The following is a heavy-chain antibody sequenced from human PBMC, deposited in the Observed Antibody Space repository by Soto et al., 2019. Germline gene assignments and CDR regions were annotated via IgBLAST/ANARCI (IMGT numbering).Heavy chain of an antibody. J-gene: IGHJ4*02. V-gene: IGHV1-69*01. CDR1: GGTFNNYG. CDR2: IIPMIGRT. D-gene: IGHD3-9*01. CDR3: ASWDYDVLTGYSYDD. Sequence: QVQLVQSGAEVKKPGSSVKVSCNASGGTFNNYGMGWVRQAPGQGLEWMGGIIPMIGRTNYAQKFQGRLTLTADESRSTAYMELRSLRSDDKAVYYCASWDYDVLTGYSYDDWGQGTLVTVSS.